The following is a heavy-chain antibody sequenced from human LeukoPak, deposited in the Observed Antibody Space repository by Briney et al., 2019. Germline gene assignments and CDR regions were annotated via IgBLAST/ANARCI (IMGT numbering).Heavy chain of an antibody. J-gene: IGHJ4*02. CDR3: ARVRGSYYLDY. CDR1: GFTFSSYS. CDR2: VSSSISTI. V-gene: IGHV3-48*01. Sequence: GGSLRLSSAASGFTFSSYSMNWVRQAPGKGLEWVSYVSSSISTIYYADSVKGRFTISRDNAKNSLYLQMNSLRAEDTAVYYCARVRGSYYLDYWGQGTLVTVSS. D-gene: IGHD1-26*01.